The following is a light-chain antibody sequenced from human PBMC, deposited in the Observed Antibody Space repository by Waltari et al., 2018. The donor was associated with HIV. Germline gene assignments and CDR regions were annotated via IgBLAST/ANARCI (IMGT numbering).Light chain of an antibody. CDR3: QQRSDWPLT. CDR1: QSISGY. CDR2: DAS. V-gene: IGKV3-11*01. J-gene: IGKJ4*01. Sequence: EIVLTQSPATLSLSPGERATLSCRASQSISGYLAWYQQKPGQAPRLLIYDASNRTTGIPARFSGSGSGTDFTLTISSLEPEDFAVYYCQQRSDWPLTFGGGTKVEIK.